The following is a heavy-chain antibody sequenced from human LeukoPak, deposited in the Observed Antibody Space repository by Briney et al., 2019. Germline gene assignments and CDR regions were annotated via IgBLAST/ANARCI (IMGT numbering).Heavy chain of an antibody. CDR2: IIPIFGTA. CDR1: GGTFSSYA. D-gene: IGHD3-10*01. Sequence: ASVKVSCKASGGTFSSYAISWVRQAPGQGLEWVGGIIPIFGTASYAQKFQGRVTITADESTSTAYMALSSLRSEDTAVYYCARGIYYGSGKRYYYYGMDVWGQGTTVTVSS. J-gene: IGHJ6*02. V-gene: IGHV1-69*13. CDR3: ARGIYYGSGKRYYYYGMDV.